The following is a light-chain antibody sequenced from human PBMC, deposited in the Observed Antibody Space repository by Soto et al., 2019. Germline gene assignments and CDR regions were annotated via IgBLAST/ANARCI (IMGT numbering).Light chain of an antibody. CDR2: EVT. CDR1: SSDIGGYNY. J-gene: IGLJ2*01. V-gene: IGLV2-8*01. Sequence: QSVLTQPPSASGSPGQSVAISCTGTSSDIGGYNYVSWYQQHSGKDPKLIIYEVTRRPSGVPDRFSGSKSGSTASLTVSGLHAEDEADYYCASYAGNNVLFGGGTKLTVL. CDR3: ASYAGNNVL.